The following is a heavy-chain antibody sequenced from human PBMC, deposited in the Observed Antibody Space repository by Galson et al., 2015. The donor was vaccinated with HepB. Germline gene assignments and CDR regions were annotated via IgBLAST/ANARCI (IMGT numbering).Heavy chain of an antibody. D-gene: IGHD4-17*01. CDR3: ARVDGSYGDYELGAFDI. J-gene: IGHJ3*02. V-gene: IGHV5-51*01. CDR1: GYSFTSYW. CDR2: IYPGDSDT. Sequence: QSGAEVKKPGESLKISCKGSGYSFTSYWIGWVRQMPGKGLEWMGIIYPGDSDTRYSPSFQGQVTISADKSISTAYLQWSSLRASDTAMYYCARVDGSYGDYELGAFDIWGQGTMVTVSS.